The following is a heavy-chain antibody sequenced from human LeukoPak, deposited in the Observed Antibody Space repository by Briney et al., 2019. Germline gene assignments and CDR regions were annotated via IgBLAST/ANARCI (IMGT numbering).Heavy chain of an antibody. J-gene: IGHJ4*02. D-gene: IGHD1-26*01. CDR1: GFTFSSYT. CDR3: AREESGDFAEAFEY. CDR2: ISSSNKYI. Sequence: PGGSLRLSCAASGFTFSSYTMTWVRQAPGKGLEWVSCISSSNKYIYYADSVKGRFTISRDNAKNSLFLQMSSLRAEDTAVYYCAREESGDFAEAFEYWGQGTQVTVSS. V-gene: IGHV3-21*06.